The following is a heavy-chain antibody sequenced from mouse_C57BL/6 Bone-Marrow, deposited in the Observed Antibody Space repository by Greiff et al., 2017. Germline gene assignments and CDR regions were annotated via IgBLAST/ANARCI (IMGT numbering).Heavy chain of an antibody. Sequence: EVQLQQSGAELVRPGASVKLSCTASGFNIKDDYMHWVKQRPEQGLEWIGWIDPENGDTEYASKFQGKATITADTSSNTAYLQLSSLTSEDTAVYYCTTEGLRPWFAYWGQGTLVTVSA. D-gene: IGHD2-4*01. CDR2: IDPENGDT. J-gene: IGHJ3*01. CDR1: GFNIKDDY. CDR3: TTEGLRPWFAY. V-gene: IGHV14-4*01.